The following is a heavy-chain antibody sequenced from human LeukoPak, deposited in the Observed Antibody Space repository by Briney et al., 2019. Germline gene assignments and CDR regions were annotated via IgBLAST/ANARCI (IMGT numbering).Heavy chain of an antibody. V-gene: IGHV4-4*07. D-gene: IGHD6-13*01. Sequence: PSETLSLTCTVSGGSISNYYWSWIRQPAGKGLGWIGRIYTGGGTNYNPSLKSRVTMSVSKNHFSLKLSSVTAADTAVYHCARSSRVAGGHYYFDYWGRGTLVTVSS. CDR3: ARSSRVAGGHYYFDY. CDR1: GGSISNYY. CDR2: IYTGGGT. J-gene: IGHJ4*02.